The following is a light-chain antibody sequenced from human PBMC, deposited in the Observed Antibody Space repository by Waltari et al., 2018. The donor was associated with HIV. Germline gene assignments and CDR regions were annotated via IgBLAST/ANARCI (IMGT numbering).Light chain of an antibody. CDR1: QRVSNY. Sequence: EIVLTQSPATMSLTPGQIDTLSCRASQRVSNYLAWYQQKSGQAPRLLIYDASNTATGIPSRFSATGSGTDFPLTISSLPPEDFAFYYCHQRSTWPRTFGQGSKVEIQ. CDR2: DAS. J-gene: IGKJ1*01. CDR3: HQRSTWPRT. V-gene: IGKV3-11*01.